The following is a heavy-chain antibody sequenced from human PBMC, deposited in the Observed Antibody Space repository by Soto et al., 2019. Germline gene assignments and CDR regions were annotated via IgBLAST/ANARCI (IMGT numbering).Heavy chain of an antibody. D-gene: IGHD6-19*01. J-gene: IGHJ4*02. V-gene: IGHV1-18*04. CDR1: GYTFSSYG. CDR3: ASGGDNSGWSEKPYSFDS. Sequence: ASVKVSCKASGYTFSSYGISWVRQAPGQGPEWMGWISAYNGNTNYAQKFQGRVTMTTDTSTHTASMELRSLRSDDTAMYYCASGGDNSGWSEKPYSFDSWGQGTLVTVS. CDR2: ISAYNGNT.